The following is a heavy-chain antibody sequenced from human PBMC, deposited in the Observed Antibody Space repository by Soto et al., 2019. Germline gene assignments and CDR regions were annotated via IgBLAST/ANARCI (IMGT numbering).Heavy chain of an antibody. Sequence: QVELQESGPGLVKPSQTLSRTCTVSGGSISSGGYYWSWIRQHPGKGLEWIGYISYSGSTYYNTCLKSRVTITVDTSKNQFSLKLSSVTAADTAVYYCARGLSKARGWFDPWGQGTLVTDSS. J-gene: IGHJ5*02. CDR3: ARGLSKARGWFDP. V-gene: IGHV4-31*03. CDR2: ISYSGST. D-gene: IGHD6-13*01. CDR1: GGSISSGGYY.